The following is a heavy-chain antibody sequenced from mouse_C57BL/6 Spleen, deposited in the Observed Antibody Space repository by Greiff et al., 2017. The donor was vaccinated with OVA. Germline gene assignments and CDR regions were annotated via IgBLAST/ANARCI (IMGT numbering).Heavy chain of an antibody. CDR1: GYTFTSYW. V-gene: IGHV1-69*01. Sequence: QVQLQQPGAELVMPGASVKLSCKASGYTFTSYWMHWVKQRPGQGLEWIGEIDPSDSYTNYNQKFKGKSTLTVDKSSSTAYMQLSSLTSEDSAVYYCAIFITTVRAMDYWGQGTSVTVSS. J-gene: IGHJ4*01. CDR3: AIFITTVRAMDY. D-gene: IGHD1-1*01. CDR2: IDPSDSYT.